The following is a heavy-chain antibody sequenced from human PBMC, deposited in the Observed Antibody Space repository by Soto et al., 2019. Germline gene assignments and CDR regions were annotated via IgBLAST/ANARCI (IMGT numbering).Heavy chain of an antibody. CDR2: ISSSSSYT. D-gene: IGHD3-16*01. J-gene: IGHJ3*02. CDR1: GFTFSDYY. V-gene: IGHV3-11*06. CDR3: ARDLPNAFRGVIRGDAFDI. Sequence: QVQLVESGGGLVKPGGSLRLSCVASGFTFSDYYMSWIRQAPGKGLEWVSYISSSSSYTNYADSVKGRFTISRDNAKNSLYLQMNSLRAEDTAVYYCARDLPNAFRGVIRGDAFDIWGQGTMVTVSS.